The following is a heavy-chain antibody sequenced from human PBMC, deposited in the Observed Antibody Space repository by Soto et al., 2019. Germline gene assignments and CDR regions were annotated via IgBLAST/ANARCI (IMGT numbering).Heavy chain of an antibody. D-gene: IGHD2-15*01. J-gene: IGHJ5*02. CDR1: GFTIGTNY. V-gene: IGHV3-53*01. CDR3: VRGGWTEWFDP. Sequence: GGSLRLYCSASGFTIGTNYKSWVRQAPGKGLEWVSVIYGGGSTYYAESVRGRFTMSRDNSKNTVSLQMNSLTGADTAVYFCVRGGWTEWFDPWGQGTLVTVSS. CDR2: IYGGGST.